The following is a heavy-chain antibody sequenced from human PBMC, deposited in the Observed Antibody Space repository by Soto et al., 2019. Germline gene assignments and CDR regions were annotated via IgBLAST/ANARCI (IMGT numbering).Heavy chain of an antibody. CDR3: ARVVYYDILTGYSDAFDI. CDR2: ISSSSSYT. CDR1: GFTFSDYY. V-gene: IGHV3-11*05. J-gene: IGHJ3*02. D-gene: IGHD3-9*01. Sequence: PGGSLRLSCAASGFTFSDYYMSWIRQAPGKGLEWVSYISSSSSYTNYADSVKGRFTISRDNAKNSLYLQMNSLRAEDTAVYYCARVVYYDILTGYSDAFDIWGQGTMVTVSS.